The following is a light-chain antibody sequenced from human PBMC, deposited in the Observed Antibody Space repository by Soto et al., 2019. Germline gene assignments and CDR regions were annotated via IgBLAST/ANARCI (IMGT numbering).Light chain of an antibody. Sequence: QSVLTQPPSVSGAPGQRVAISCTGSSSNIGAEYDVHWYQQLPGTAPKRLIYGDNNRPSGVPDRFSGSKSGTSASLAITGLQPEDEADYYCQSYDSSLTPFVFGTGTKVT. V-gene: IGLV1-40*01. CDR3: QSYDSSLTPFV. CDR2: GDN. J-gene: IGLJ1*01. CDR1: SSNIGAEYD.